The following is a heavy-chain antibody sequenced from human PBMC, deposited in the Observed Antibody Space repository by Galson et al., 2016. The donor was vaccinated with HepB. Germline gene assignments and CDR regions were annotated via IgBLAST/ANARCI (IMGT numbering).Heavy chain of an antibody. CDR2: VFFSDIT. Sequence: SETLSLTCTVSDDSIGTYYWNWIRQSPGKGLEWIGYVFFSDITAYDPSLNSRVTLSLDTSKNQISLELNSVTAADTAVYYCARGGGFCSGGACSAFGFWGQGALVTVSS. D-gene: IGHD2-15*01. CDR3: ARGGGFCSGGACSAFGF. V-gene: IGHV4-59*12. CDR1: DDSIGTYY. J-gene: IGHJ4*02.